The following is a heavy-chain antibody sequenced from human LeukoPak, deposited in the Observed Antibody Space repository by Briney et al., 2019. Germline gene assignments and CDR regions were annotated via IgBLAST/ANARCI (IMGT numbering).Heavy chain of an antibody. CDR2: INSDGIST. CDR3: ARAAIVVVPAATERYYYYYGMDV. CDR1: GVTFSSYW. V-gene: IGHV3-74*01. J-gene: IGHJ6*02. D-gene: IGHD2-2*01. Sequence: PGGALRLSCAASGVTFSSYWMHWVRQAPGKGLVWVSRINSDGISTSYADSVKGRFTISRDNAKNTLYLQMNSLRAEDTAVYYCARAAIVVVPAATERYYYYYGMDVWGQGTTVTVSS.